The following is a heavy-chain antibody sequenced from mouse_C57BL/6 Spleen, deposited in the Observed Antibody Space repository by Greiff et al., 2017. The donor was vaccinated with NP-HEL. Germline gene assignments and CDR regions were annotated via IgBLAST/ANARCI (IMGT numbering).Heavy chain of an antibody. CDR3: AKDPYAMDD. V-gene: IGHV5-17*01. Sequence: EVKLVESGGGLVKPGGSLKLSCAASGYTFSDYGMHWVRQAPEKGLEWVAYISSCSSTIYSAEKVKGRFTFSRDNAKNTLFLQLTSLRSEDTARYYWAKDPYAMDDWGQGTSVTVSS. CDR2: ISSCSSTI. J-gene: IGHJ4*01. CDR1: GYTFSDYG.